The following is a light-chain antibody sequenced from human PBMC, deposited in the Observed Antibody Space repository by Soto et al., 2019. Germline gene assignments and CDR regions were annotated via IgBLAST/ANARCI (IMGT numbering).Light chain of an antibody. J-gene: IGKJ4*01. CDR3: QQRRNWPLT. CDR2: DAS. CDR1: QTVRNF. V-gene: IGKV3-11*01. Sequence: DIVLTQSPATLSLSPGERATLSCRASQTVRNFLAWYQQKPGQAPRLLIYDASNRATGIPARFSGSGSGTDVTLTSSSLAPEDFAVYYCQQRRNWPLTFGGGTKVEIK.